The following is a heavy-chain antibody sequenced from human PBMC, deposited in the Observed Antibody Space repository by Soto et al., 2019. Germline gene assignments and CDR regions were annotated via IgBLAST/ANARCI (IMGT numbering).Heavy chain of an antibody. D-gene: IGHD3-10*01. Sequence: SETLSLTCTVSGGSISSSSYYWGWIRQPPGKGLEWIGSIYYSGSTYYNPSLKSRVTISVDTSKNQFSLKLSSVTAADTAVYYCERWLTGHAFDPWGQGNLVTVSS. J-gene: IGHJ5*02. V-gene: IGHV4-39*01. CDR3: ERWLTGHAFDP. CDR1: GGSISSSSYY. CDR2: IYYSGST.